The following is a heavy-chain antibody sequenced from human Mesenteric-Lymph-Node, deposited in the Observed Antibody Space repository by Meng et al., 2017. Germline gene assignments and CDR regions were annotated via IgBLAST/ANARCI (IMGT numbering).Heavy chain of an antibody. Sequence: QVRVVQAGEEVKKPGASVQACWKASGYSVAGDFMHWVRQAPGQGLEWGGRINPNSGSTNDAQKFQGRVTMTRDTSISTAYMELSRLRSDDTAVYYCARVLSGWATSDYWGQGTLVTVSS. CDR1: GYSVAGDF. CDR2: INPNSGST. D-gene: IGHD6-19*01. J-gene: IGHJ4*02. CDR3: ARVLSGWATSDY. V-gene: IGHV1-2*06.